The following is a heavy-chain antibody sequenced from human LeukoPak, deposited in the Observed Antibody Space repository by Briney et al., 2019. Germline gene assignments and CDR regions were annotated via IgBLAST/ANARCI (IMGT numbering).Heavy chain of an antibody. V-gene: IGHV3-9*01. D-gene: IGHD6-25*01. Sequence: PGGSLRLSCAASGFTFDDYAMHWVQQAPGKGLEWVSGLTWNSATIDYADSVKGRFTISRDNARNSLYLQMNSLRAEDTAMFYCARERPGSASAFEYWGQGTLVTVSS. CDR2: LTWNSATI. CDR3: ARERPGSASAFEY. CDR1: GFTFDDYA. J-gene: IGHJ4*02.